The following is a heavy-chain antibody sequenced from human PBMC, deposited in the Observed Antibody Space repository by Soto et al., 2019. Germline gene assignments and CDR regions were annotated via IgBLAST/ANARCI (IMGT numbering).Heavy chain of an antibody. V-gene: IGHV1-24*01. D-gene: IGHD2-2*01. CDR1: GDTLTEVS. CDR2: YDPEKGKR. CDR3: ARDPNLYCSGTDCYVY. Sequence: ASVKVSCKVSGDTLTEVSMHWVRQSPEKGLEWMGGYDPEKGKRISAQKFKGRLTMTEDTSTDTAYMKLSSLRAEDTAVYYCARDPNLYCSGTDCYVYWGHGTLVTVSS. J-gene: IGHJ4*01.